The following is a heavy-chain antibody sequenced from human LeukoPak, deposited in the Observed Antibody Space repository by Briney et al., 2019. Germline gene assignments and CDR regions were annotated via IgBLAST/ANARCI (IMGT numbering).Heavy chain of an antibody. J-gene: IGHJ6*03. CDR1: GGSISSYY. CDR3: ARVHCSSTSCYYYMDV. CDR2: IYYSGST. V-gene: IGHV4-59*06. Sequence: SSETLSLTCTVSGGSISSYYWSWIRQPPGKGLEWIGYIYYSGSTYYNPSLKSRVTISVDTSKNQFSLKLSSVTAADTAVYYCARVHCSSTSCYYYMDVWGKGTTVTVSS. D-gene: IGHD2-2*01.